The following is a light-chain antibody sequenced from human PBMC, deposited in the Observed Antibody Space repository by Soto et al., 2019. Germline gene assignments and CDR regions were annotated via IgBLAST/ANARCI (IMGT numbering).Light chain of an antibody. CDR1: SSNIGTNT. CDR3: AAWDVSLVV. J-gene: IGLJ2*01. CDR2: SDN. Sequence: QSVLTQPPSASGTPGQRVTISCSGSSSNIGTNTVTWYQQLPGAAPKLLIYSDNQRASGVPDRFSGSKSGTSASLAISGLQSEDEAHYYCAAWDVSLVVFGGGTKLTVL. V-gene: IGLV1-44*01.